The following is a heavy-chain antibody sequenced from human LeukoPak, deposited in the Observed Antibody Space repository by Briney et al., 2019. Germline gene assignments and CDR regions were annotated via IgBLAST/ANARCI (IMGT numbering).Heavy chain of an antibody. V-gene: IGHV4-31*03. CDR1: GGSISSGGYY. D-gene: IGHD3-10*01. CDR3: ARAPNYYGSGSYDY. Sequence: SQTLSLTCTVSGGSISSGGYYGSWIRQPPGKGLEWIGYIYYSGSTYYNPSLKSRVTISVDTSKNQFSLKLSSVTAADTAVYYCARAPNYYGSGSYDYWGQGTLVTVSS. CDR2: IYYSGST. J-gene: IGHJ4*02.